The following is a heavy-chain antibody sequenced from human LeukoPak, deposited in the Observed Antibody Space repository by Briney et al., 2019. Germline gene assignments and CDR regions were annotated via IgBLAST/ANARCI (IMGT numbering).Heavy chain of an antibody. CDR3: AREGYCSGEICSYDN. J-gene: IGHJ4*02. Sequence: GGSLRLSCAASGFTFSNYWMNWVRQAPGKGLEWVARIKQDGSEKYYVESVKGRFTISRDNAKKSVYLQMDSLRADDTAVYYCAREGYCSGEICSYDNWGQGTLVTVSS. V-gene: IGHV3-7*01. CDR2: IKQDGSEK. D-gene: IGHD2-15*01. CDR1: GFTFSNYW.